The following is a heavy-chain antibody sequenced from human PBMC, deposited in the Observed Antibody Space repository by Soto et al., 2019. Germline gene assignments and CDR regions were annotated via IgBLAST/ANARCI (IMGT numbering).Heavy chain of an antibody. V-gene: IGHV5-51*01. J-gene: IGHJ3*02. CDR1: GYNFAVYW. CDR3: ARGWKVAGDAFDI. CDR2: IYPGDSDT. Sequence: GEFLKISCKGSGYNFAVYWIGWVRQMPGKGLEWMGMIYPGDSDTRYSPSFQGQVTISVDKPISTAYLQWSSLKASDTAMYYCARGWKVAGDAFDIWGQGTMVTVSS. D-gene: IGHD1-1*01.